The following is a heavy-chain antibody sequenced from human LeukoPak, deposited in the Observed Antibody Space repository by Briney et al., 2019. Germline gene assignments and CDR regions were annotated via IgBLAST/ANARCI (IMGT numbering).Heavy chain of an antibody. J-gene: IGHJ5*02. D-gene: IGHD3-9*01. CDR1: GFTFSSYS. CDR2: ISSSGSMI. CDR3: ARDRTNDILTGYGWFDP. V-gene: IGHV3-48*01. Sequence: GGSLRLSCAAAGFTFSSYSMNWVRQAPGKGLEWVSYISSSGSMIYYADSVKGRFTISRDNAKNSLYLQMNSLRAEETGVYYCARDRTNDILTGYGWFDPWGQGTLLTVSS.